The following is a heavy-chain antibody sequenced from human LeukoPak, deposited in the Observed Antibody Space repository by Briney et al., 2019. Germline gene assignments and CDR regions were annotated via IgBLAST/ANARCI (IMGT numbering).Heavy chain of an antibody. V-gene: IGHV4-34*01. CDR2: INHSGST. J-gene: IGHJ4*02. CDR3: ARGGVTIFGVVINEEYYFDY. CDR1: GGPFSGYY. D-gene: IGHD3-3*01. Sequence: SETLSLTCAVYGGPFSGYYWSWIRQPPGKGLEWIGEINHSGSTNYNPSLMSRVAMSVDPSKNQFSLNLRSVTAADTAVYYCARGGVTIFGVVINEEYYFDYWGQGTLVTVSS.